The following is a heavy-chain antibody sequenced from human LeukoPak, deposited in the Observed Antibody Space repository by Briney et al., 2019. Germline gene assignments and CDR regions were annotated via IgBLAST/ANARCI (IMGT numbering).Heavy chain of an antibody. CDR1: GFTFSSYS. V-gene: IGHV3-21*01. CDR3: ANYGDSPAFDY. J-gene: IGHJ4*02. D-gene: IGHD4-17*01. Sequence: GGSLRLSCAASGFTFSSYSTNWVRQAPGKGLEWVSSISSSSSYIKYADTVKGRFTISRDNAKNSLYLQMDSLRAEDTAVYYCANYGDSPAFDYWGQGTLVTVSS. CDR2: ISSSSSYI.